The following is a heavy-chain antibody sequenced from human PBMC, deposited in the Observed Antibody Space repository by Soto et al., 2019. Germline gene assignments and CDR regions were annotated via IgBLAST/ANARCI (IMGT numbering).Heavy chain of an antibody. D-gene: IGHD4-17*01. CDR1: GGTFSSYA. CDR3: ARDRPSTPPLRSTYYYYYGMDV. Sequence: QVQLVQSGAEVKKPGSSVKVSCKASGGTFSSYAISWVRQAPGQGLEWMGGIIPIFGTANYAQKFQGRVTITADESTSTAYLELRSLRPEDTAVYYCARDRPSTPPLRSTYYYYYGMDVWGQGTTVTVSS. CDR2: IIPIFGTA. J-gene: IGHJ6*02. V-gene: IGHV1-69*12.